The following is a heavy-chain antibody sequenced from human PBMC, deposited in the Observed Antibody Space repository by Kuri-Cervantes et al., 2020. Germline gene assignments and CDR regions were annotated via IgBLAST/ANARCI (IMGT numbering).Heavy chain of an antibody. J-gene: IGHJ4*02. D-gene: IGHD1-14*01. V-gene: IGHV4-38-2*02. CDR3: ARVFRTRPEYYFDY. CDR1: GYSVRSNYY. Sequence: GSLRLSCTVSGYSVRSNYYWGWIRQPPGKGLEWIGNKHHSGSTYYNPSLKSRVTIPLDTSKNQFSLKLSSVTAADTAVYYCARVFRTRPEYYFDYWGQGTLVTVSS. CDR2: KHHSGST.